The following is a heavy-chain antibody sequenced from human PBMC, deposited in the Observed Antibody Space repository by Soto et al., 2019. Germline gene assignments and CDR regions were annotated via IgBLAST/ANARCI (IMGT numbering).Heavy chain of an antibody. J-gene: IGHJ4*02. Sequence: GASVKVSCKASGYTFTGYYMHWVRQAPGQGLEWMGWINPNSGVTNYAQKFQGWVTMTRDTSISTAYMELSRLRSDDTAVYYCARAGDILTAEIYYFDYWGQGTLVTVSS. CDR3: ARAGDILTAEIYYFDY. V-gene: IGHV1-2*04. D-gene: IGHD3-9*01. CDR1: GYTFTGYY. CDR2: INPNSGVT.